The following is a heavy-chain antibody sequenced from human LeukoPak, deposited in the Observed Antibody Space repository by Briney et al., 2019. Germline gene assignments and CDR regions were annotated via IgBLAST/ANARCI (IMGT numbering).Heavy chain of an antibody. CDR2: ISSSGVTT. D-gene: IGHD5-18*01. CDR1: GFTFSNYA. J-gene: IGHJ4*02. CDR3: AKPPANYVDTAMGTFDY. Sequence: PGGSLRLSCAASGFTFSNYAINWVRQAPGKGLEWISTISSSGVTTYYADSVKGRFTISRDNSKNTLYLQMNSLRGEDTAVYYCAKPPANYVDTAMGTFDYWGQGTLVTVSS. V-gene: IGHV3-23*01.